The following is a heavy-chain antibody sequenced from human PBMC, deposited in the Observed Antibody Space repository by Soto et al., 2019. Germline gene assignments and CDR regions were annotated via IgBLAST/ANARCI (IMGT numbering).Heavy chain of an antibody. Sequence: PGGSLRLSCAASGFTFNNYWMHWVRQAPGKGLVWVSRINTDGSRTSYADSVKGRFTISRDNARNTLYLQMDSLRDEDTAVYYCAKVATGSYNWFDPWGKETLVTVPS. CDR3: AKVATGSYNWFDP. CDR2: INTDGSRT. J-gene: IGHJ5*02. CDR1: GFTFNNYW. V-gene: IGHV3-74*01. D-gene: IGHD1-1*01.